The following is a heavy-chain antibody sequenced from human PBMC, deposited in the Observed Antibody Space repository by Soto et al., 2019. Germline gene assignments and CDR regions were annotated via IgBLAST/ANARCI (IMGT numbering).Heavy chain of an antibody. D-gene: IGHD2-15*01. CDR3: VTEANRQRAVVFEY. CDR2: IYKTENT. Sequence: PSETLSLTCTVSGDSISSYYWSWLRQPPGNGLEWIGYIYKTENTNYNPSLERRVYISLDTSNNGSSLKMNSMTATDTAVYYCVTEANRQRAVVFEYWGQGSLVSVSS. CDR1: GDSISSYY. V-gene: IGHV4-59*01. J-gene: IGHJ4*02.